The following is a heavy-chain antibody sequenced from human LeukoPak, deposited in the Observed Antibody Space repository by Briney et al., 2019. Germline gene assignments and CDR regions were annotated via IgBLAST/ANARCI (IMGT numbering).Heavy chain of an antibody. V-gene: IGHV3-30*18. D-gene: IGHD5-24*01. CDR3: AKDPFRDGYNSPFDY. CDR2: ISYDGSNK. Sequence: GRSLRLSCAASGFTFSSYGMHWVRQAPGKGLEWVAVISYDGSNKYYADSVKGRFTISRDNSKNTLYLQMNSLRAEDTAVYYCAKDPFRDGYNSPFDYWGQGTLVTVSS. CDR1: GFTFSSYG. J-gene: IGHJ4*02.